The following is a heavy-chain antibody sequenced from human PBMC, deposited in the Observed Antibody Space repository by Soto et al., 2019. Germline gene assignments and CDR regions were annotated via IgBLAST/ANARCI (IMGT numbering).Heavy chain of an antibody. CDR1: GGAFSSYA. V-gene: IGHV1-69*13. D-gene: IGHD3-10*01. CDR3: ARGVTMVRGRDYYGMDV. J-gene: IGHJ6*02. CDR2: IIPIFGTA. Sequence: SVKVSCKASGGAFSSYAISWVRQAPGQGLEWMGGIIPIFGTANYAQKFQGRVTITADESTSTAYMELSSLRSEDTAVYYCARGVTMVRGRDYYGMDVWGQGTTVTVSS.